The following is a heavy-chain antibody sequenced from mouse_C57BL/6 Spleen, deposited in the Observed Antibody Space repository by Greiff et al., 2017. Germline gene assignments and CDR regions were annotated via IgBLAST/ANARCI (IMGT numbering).Heavy chain of an antibody. D-gene: IGHD2-5*01. CDR3: ARRVYYSNLYAMDY. J-gene: IGHJ4*01. Sequence: QVQLQQPGAELVMPGASVKLSCKASGYTFTSYWMHWVKQRPGQGLEWIGEIDPSDSYTTYNQKFKGKSTLTVDKSSSTAYMQLSSLTSEDSAVNYCARRVYYSNLYAMDYWGQGTSVTVSS. CDR1: GYTFTSYW. CDR2: IDPSDSYT. V-gene: IGHV1-69*01.